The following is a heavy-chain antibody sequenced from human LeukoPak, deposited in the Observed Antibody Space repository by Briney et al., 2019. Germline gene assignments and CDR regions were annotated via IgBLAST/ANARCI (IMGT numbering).Heavy chain of an antibody. Sequence: ASVKVSCKASGYTFTSYGISWVRQAPGPGLELMGWISAYNGNTNYAQKLQGRVTMTTDTSTSTAYMELRSLRSDDTAVCYCARDWYSSSWYTNAFDIWGQGTMVTVSS. J-gene: IGHJ3*02. CDR2: ISAYNGNT. V-gene: IGHV1-18*01. CDR1: GYTFTSYG. CDR3: ARDWYSSSWYTNAFDI. D-gene: IGHD6-13*01.